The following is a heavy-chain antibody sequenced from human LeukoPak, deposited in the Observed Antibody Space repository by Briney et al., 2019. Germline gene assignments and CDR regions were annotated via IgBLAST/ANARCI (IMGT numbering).Heavy chain of an antibody. J-gene: IGHJ6*03. D-gene: IGHD1-26*01. Sequence: SETLSLTCTVSGGSISSSSYYWGWIRQPPGKGLEWIGSIYYSGSTNYNPSLKSRVTISVDTSKNQFSLKLSSVTAADTAVYYCVRIVGATSFGYYYMDVWGKGTTVTVSS. CDR3: VRIVGATSFGYYYMDV. V-gene: IGHV4-39*07. CDR2: IYYSGST. CDR1: GGSISSSSYY.